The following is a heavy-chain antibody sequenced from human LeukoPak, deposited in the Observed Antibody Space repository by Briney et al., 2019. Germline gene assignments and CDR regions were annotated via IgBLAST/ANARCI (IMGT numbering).Heavy chain of an antibody. CDR3: ARQGVAEAFDI. CDR2: VYYSGST. Sequence: SETLSLTCTASGGSISSSSYYWGWIRQPPGKGLEWIGSVYYSGSTYYNPSLKSRVTISVDTSKNQFSLKLSSVTAADTAVYYCARQGVAEAFDIWGQGTMVTVSS. CDR1: GGSISSSSYY. D-gene: IGHD2-15*01. V-gene: IGHV4-39*01. J-gene: IGHJ3*02.